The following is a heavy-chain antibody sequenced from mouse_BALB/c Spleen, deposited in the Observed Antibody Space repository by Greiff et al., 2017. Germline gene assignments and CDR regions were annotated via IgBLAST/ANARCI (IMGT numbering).Heavy chain of an antibody. D-gene: IGHD2-1*01. J-gene: IGHJ4*01. CDR1: GFNIKDTY. CDR3: ARRDYGNLYAMDY. CDR2: IDPANGNT. Sequence: EVQLQQSGAELVKPGASVKLSCTASGFNIKDTYMHWVKQRPEQGLEWIGRIDPANGNTKYDPKFQGKATITADTSSNTAYLQLSSLTSEDTAVYYCARRDYGNLYAMDYWGQGTSVTVSS. V-gene: IGHV14-3*02.